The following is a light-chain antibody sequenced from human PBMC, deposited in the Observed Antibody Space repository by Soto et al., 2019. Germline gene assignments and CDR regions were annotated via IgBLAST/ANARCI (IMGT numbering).Light chain of an antibody. J-gene: IGLJ1*01. Sequence: QSALTQPASVSGSPGQSITISCAGSSSDVGAYNFVSWYQHHPGKAPKLILYEVTTRPSGVSSRFSGSKSGNTASLTISGLQADYEANYYCSSYTSTNTPYVFGTGTKLPVL. CDR3: SSYTSTNTPYV. CDR1: SSDVGAYNF. V-gene: IGLV2-14*01. CDR2: EVT.